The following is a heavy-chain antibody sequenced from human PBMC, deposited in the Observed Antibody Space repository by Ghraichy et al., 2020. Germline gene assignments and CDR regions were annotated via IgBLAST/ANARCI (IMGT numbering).Heavy chain of an antibody. CDR2: IYYSGST. V-gene: IGHV4-59*01. Sequence: SETLSLTCTVSGGSISSYYWSWIRQPPGKGLEWIGYIYYSGSTNYNPSLKSRVTISVDTSKNQFSLKLSSVTAADTAVYYCALGSFDWLSGGAFDIWGQGTMVTVSS. CDR1: GGSISSYY. D-gene: IGHD3-9*01. J-gene: IGHJ3*02. CDR3: ALGSFDWLSGGAFDI.